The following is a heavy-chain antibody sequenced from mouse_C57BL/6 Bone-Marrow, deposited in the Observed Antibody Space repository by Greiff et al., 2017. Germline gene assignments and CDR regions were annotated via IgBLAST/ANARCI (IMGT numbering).Heavy chain of an antibody. CDR1: GYTFTSYG. V-gene: IGHV1-81*01. J-gene: IGHJ2*01. Sequence: VKLQESGAELARPGASVKLSCKASGYTFTSYGIRWVKQRTGQGLEWIGEIYPRSGNTSYNEKFKGKATLTADKSSSTAYMELRSLTSEDSSVYFGASFYYYGSSYDYWGQGTTLTVSA. D-gene: IGHD1-1*01. CDR2: IYPRSGNT. CDR3: ASFYYYGSSYDY.